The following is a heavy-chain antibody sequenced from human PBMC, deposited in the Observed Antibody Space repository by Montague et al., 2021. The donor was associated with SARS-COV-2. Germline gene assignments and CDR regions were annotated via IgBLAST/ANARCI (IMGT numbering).Heavy chain of an antibody. V-gene: IGHV4-34*01. J-gene: IGHJ4*03. Sequence: SETLSLTCAVYGGSFSVYYWRWIRQPPGEGLEWSGEINHCVPSTYNPSLKSRVALTLDPSKNQFSLYLCSVTAAGTAVYYCARGRQHFNMIVVVMTGGEYYLDYWGHGTLVTVSS. CDR1: GGSFSVYY. D-gene: IGHD3-22*01. CDR3: ARGRQHFNMIVVVMTGGEYYLDY. CDR2: INHCVPS.